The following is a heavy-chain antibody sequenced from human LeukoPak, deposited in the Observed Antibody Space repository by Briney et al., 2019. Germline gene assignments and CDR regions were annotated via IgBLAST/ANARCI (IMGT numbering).Heavy chain of an antibody. J-gene: IGHJ4*02. CDR2: IYYSGST. Sequence: SETLSLTCTVSGGSISSSSYYWGWIRQPPGKGLEWIGSIYYSGSTYYNPSLKSRVTISVDTSKNQFSLKLSSVTAADTAVYYCARGNSGAPTVTTQGYDYWGQGTLVTVSS. V-gene: IGHV4-39*01. D-gene: IGHD4-17*01. CDR1: GGSISSSSYY. CDR3: ARGNSGAPTVTTQGYDY.